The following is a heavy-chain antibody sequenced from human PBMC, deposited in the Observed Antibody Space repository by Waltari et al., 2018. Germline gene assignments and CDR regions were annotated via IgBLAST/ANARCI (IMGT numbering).Heavy chain of an antibody. D-gene: IGHD3-10*01. Sequence: QVQLVQSGAEVKKPGASVMVSCTASGYTFTSYYMHWVRPAPGQGLEWMGIINPSGAGTNYAEKFQGRVTMTRDTSTSTVYMELSSLRSDDTAVYYCASYGSGSYFYWGQGTLVTVSS. CDR3: ASYGSGSYFY. J-gene: IGHJ4*02. CDR1: GYTFTSYY. V-gene: IGHV1-46*03. CDR2: INPSGAGT.